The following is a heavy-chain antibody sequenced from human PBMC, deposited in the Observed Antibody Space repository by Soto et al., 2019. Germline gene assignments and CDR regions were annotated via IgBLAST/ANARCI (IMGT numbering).Heavy chain of an antibody. V-gene: IGHV4-31*03. Sequence: TLLLTCTVSGCCISCGAYYLSWIRKHPGKGLEWIGYIYYSGSTYYNPSLKSRVTISVDTSKNQFSLKLSSVTAADTAVYYCARDVPPRYYYDSSRYPNWGQGTLVTVS. CDR3: ARDVPPRYYYDSSRYPN. CDR1: GCCISCGAYY. CDR2: IYYSGST. J-gene: IGHJ4*02. D-gene: IGHD3-22*01.